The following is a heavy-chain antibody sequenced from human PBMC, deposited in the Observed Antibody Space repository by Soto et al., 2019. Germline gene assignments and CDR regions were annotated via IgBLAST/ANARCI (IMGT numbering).Heavy chain of an antibody. Sequence: PGGSLRLSCAASGFTFSDYAMHWVRQAPGKGLEWVAVVSHDGRNTHYADSVKGRFTISRDSSKNTVSPEMTSLRAEDTAVYYCAKGGRQWLVTSDFNYWGQGA. CDR1: GFTFSDYA. CDR2: VSHDGRNT. J-gene: IGHJ4*02. V-gene: IGHV3-30*18. D-gene: IGHD6-19*01. CDR3: AKGGRQWLVTSDFNY.